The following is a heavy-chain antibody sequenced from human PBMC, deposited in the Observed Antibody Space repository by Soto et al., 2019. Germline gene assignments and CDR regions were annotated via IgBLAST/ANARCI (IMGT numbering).Heavy chain of an antibody. J-gene: IGHJ1*01. D-gene: IGHD4-17*01. V-gene: IGHV3-30-3*01. CDR3: GRDLGNNYGCFAD. Sequence: GGSLRLTCVASGFTFSNYSINWVRQAPCKGLEWVAVISYDGSNKYYADAVKGRISTSRDNSRNTLYLQMNNLRAEDTAMYYCGRDLGNNYGCFADCGQGTMLTVSS. CDR1: GFTFSNYS. CDR2: ISYDGSNK.